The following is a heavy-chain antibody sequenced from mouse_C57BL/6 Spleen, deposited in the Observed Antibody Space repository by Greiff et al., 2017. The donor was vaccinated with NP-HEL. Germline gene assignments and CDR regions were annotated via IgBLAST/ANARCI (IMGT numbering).Heavy chain of an antibody. CDR1: GYTFTSYW. V-gene: IGHV1-50*01. J-gene: IGHJ4*01. Sequence: QVQLQQSGAELVKPGASVKLSCKASGYTFTSYWMQWVKQRPGQGLEWIGEIDPSDSYTNYNQKVKGKATLTVDPSSSTAYMQLSSLTSEDTAVYYCARSSFYAMDYWGQGTSVTVSS. CDR2: IDPSDSYT. CDR3: ARSSFYAMDY.